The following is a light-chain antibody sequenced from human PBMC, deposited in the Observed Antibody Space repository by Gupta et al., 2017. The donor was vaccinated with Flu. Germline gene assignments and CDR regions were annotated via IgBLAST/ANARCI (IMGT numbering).Light chain of an antibody. Sequence: SITISCTGTSSDVGGHNYVSWYQQHPGKAPKLMIYDVSNRPSGVSNRFSGSKSGNTASLTISGLQAEDEADYYCSSYTSSSLVVFGGGTKLTVL. J-gene: IGLJ2*01. V-gene: IGLV2-14*04. CDR3: SSYTSSSLVV. CDR1: SSDVGGHNY. CDR2: DVS.